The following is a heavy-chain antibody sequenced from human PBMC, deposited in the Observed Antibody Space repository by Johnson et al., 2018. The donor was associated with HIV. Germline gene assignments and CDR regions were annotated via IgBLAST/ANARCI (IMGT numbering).Heavy chain of an antibody. CDR1: GFTFSNYA. J-gene: IGHJ3*02. CDR2: IQHDGTNK. V-gene: IGHV3-30*18. Sequence: QVQLVESGGGLVQPGRSLRLSCAASGFTFSNYAMHWVRQAPGKGLEWLTLIQHDGTNKYSIESRKGRFTISRDNAKNPLYLQMNSLRGEDTAVYYCAKHPDAFDIWGQGTMVTVSS. CDR3: AKHPDAFDI.